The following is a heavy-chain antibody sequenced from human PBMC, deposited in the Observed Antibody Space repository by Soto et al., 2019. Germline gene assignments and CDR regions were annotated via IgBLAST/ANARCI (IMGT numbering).Heavy chain of an antibody. Sequence: QVQLVQSGAEVKKPGASVKVSCKASGYTFTSYGISWVRQAPGQGLEWMGWISAYNGNTNYAQKLQGRVTMTTDTSTSTAYMELRSMRSDDTAVDYCARDPPMVRWINNWFDPWGQGTLVNVSS. V-gene: IGHV1-18*01. J-gene: IGHJ5*02. CDR2: ISAYNGNT. CDR1: GYTFTSYG. CDR3: ARDPPMVRWINNWFDP. D-gene: IGHD3-10*01.